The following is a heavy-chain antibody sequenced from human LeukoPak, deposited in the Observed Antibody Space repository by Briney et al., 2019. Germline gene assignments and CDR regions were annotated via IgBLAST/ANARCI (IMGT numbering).Heavy chain of an antibody. V-gene: IGHV3-64*01. Sequence: GGSLRLSCAASGFTFSSYAMHWVRQAPGKGVEYVSAITGNGGSTFYANSVKGRFTISRDNSKNTLYLQMGSLRAEDMAVYYCARGDVMVVAATLNYWGQGTLVTVSS. CDR1: GFTFSSYA. J-gene: IGHJ4*02. CDR3: ARGDVMVVAATLNY. D-gene: IGHD2-15*01. CDR2: ITGNGGST.